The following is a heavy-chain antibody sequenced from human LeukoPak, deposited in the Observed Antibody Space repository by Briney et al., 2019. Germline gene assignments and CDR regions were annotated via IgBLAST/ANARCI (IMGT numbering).Heavy chain of an antibody. CDR3: AKDPGYVGTPEFDP. J-gene: IGHJ5*02. V-gene: IGHV3-23*01. CDR1: GLTFSSYT. Sequence: GGSLRLSCAASGLTFSSYTMSWVRQAPGKGLEWVSGIPRGADNTYYADSVKGRFTISRDNSKNTLYLQMNSLRAEDTAVYYCAKDPGYVGTPEFDPWGQGTLVTVSS. D-gene: IGHD1-1*01. CDR2: IPRGADNT.